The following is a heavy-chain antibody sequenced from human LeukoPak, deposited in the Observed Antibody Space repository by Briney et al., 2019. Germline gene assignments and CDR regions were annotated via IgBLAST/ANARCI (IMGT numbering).Heavy chain of an antibody. CDR1: GGTFSSYA. CDR2: IIPIFGTA. J-gene: IGHJ5*02. Sequence: ASVKVSCKASGGTFSSYAISWVRQAPGQGLEWMGGIIPIFGTANYAQKFQGRVTITADESTSTAYMELSSLRSEDTAVYYCARWGLEACNWFDPWGQGTLVTVSS. V-gene: IGHV1-69*13. D-gene: IGHD1-26*01. CDR3: ARWGLEACNWFDP.